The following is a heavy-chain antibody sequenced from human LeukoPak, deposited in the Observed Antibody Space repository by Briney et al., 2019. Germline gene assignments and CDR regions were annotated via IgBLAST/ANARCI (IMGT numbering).Heavy chain of an antibody. CDR3: AKDLQRRSGSQSTYYYYYYGMDV. CDR1: GFTFDDYA. CDR2: ISWDGGST. J-gene: IGHJ6*02. Sequence: GGYLRLSCAASGFTFDDYAMHWVRQAPGKGLEWVSLISWDGGSTYYADSVKGRFTISRDNSKNSLYLQMNSLRAEDTALYYCAKDLQRRSGSQSTYYYYYYGMDVWGQGTTVTVSS. V-gene: IGHV3-43D*03. D-gene: IGHD1-26*01.